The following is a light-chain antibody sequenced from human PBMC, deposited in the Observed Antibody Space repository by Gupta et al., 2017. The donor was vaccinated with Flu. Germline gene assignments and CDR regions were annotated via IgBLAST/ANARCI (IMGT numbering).Light chain of an antibody. CDR3: QQIDNAPDT. Sequence: PSSLSASVGVRVIITCRASQNINNSLDWYLQKPGEAPKVLIYAASSLKSGVPSRFSGSGSVTDFTLTISSLQTDDFATYYCQQIDNAPDTFGHGTKLEIK. CDR1: QNINNS. J-gene: IGKJ2*01. CDR2: AAS. V-gene: IGKV1-39*01.